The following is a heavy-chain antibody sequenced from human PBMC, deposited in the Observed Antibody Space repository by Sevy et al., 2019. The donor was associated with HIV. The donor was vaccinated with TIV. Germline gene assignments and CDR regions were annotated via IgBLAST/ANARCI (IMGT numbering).Heavy chain of an antibody. J-gene: IGHJ4*02. CDR3: ARDCSSTSCSKGGFDY. Sequence: SETLSLTCTVSGGSISSYYWSWIRQPAGKGLEWIGRIYTSGSTNYNPSLKSRVTMSVDTSKNQFSLKLSSVTAADTAVYYCARDCSSTSCSKGGFDYWCQGTLVTVSS. CDR2: IYTSGST. CDR1: GGSISSYY. V-gene: IGHV4-4*07. D-gene: IGHD2-2*01.